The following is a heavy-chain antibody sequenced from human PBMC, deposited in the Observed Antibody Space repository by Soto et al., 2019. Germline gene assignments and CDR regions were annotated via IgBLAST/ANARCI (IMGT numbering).Heavy chain of an antibody. D-gene: IGHD1-26*01. Sequence: QVQLVQSGAEVKKPGSSVKVSCTASGAPFSAYAISWVRQAPGQGLEWMGGIIPIFGTPSYAQKFQGRVTITADAPRNTAYMELTSPNAADTAIYYCAGTNSATYYHPRAPSSNFGMAVWGQGTTVAVSS. V-gene: IGHV1-69*01. J-gene: IGHJ6*02. CDR2: IIPIFGTP. CDR1: GAPFSAYA. CDR3: AGTNSATYYHPRAPSSNFGMAV.